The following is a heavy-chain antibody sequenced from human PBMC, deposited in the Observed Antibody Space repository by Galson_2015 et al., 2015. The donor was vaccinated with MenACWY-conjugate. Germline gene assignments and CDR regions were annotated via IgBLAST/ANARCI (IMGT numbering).Heavy chain of an antibody. Sequence: SLRLSCAASGFTFSDYYMSWIRQAPGKGLEWVSYISSSSSYTNYADSVKGRFTISRDNAKNSLYLQMNSLRAEDTAVYYCASAAGYYYGMDVWGQGTTVTVSS. CDR1: GFTFSDYY. CDR3: ASAAGYYYGMDV. J-gene: IGHJ6*02. V-gene: IGHV3-11*06. D-gene: IGHD6-13*01. CDR2: ISSSSSYT.